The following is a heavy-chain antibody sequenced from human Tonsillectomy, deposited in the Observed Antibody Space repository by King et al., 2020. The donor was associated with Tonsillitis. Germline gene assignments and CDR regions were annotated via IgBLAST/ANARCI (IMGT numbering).Heavy chain of an antibody. CDR3: ARDSRRGSSTICLGY. Sequence: VQLVESGGGVVQPGRALRLSCAASGFTFSSYGMHWVRPAPGKGLEWVSVMWYDGSNKLYADSVKGRFTISRDNSKNTLLLQMNSLRAEDTAVYYCARDSRRGSSTICLGYWGQGTLVSVSS. J-gene: IGHJ4*02. CDR1: GFTFSSYG. D-gene: IGHD2-2*01. V-gene: IGHV3-33*01. CDR2: MWYDGSNK.